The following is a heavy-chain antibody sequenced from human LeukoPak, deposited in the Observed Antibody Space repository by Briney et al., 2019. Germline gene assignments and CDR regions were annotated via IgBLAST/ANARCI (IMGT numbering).Heavy chain of an antibody. CDR1: GYTFTGYY. J-gene: IGHJ4*02. V-gene: IGHV1-18*04. D-gene: IGHD1-26*01. Sequence: ASVKVSCKASGYTFTGYYMHWVRQAPGQGLEWMGWISAYNGNTNYAQKLQGRVTMTTDTSTSTAYMELRSLRSEDTAVYYCATLRAVEGAADYWGQGTLVTVSS. CDR3: ATLRAVEGAADY. CDR2: ISAYNGNT.